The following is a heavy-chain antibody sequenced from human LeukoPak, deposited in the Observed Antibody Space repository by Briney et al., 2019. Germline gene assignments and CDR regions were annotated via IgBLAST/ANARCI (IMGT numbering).Heavy chain of an antibody. CDR2: ISSSGSTI. J-gene: IGHJ3*02. Sequence: PGGSLRLSCAASGFTFSSYEMNWVRHAPGKGLEWVSYISSSGSTIYYADSVKGRFTISRDNAKNSLYLQMNSLRAEDTAVYYCARDVLLWFGEVAFGIWGQGTMVTVSS. V-gene: IGHV3-48*03. D-gene: IGHD3-10*01. CDR1: GFTFSSYE. CDR3: ARDVLLWFGEVAFGI.